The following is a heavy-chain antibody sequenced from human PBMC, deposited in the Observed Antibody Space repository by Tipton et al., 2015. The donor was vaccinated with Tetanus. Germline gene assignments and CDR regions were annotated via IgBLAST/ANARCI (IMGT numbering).Heavy chain of an antibody. CDR3: ARHGGRLAYYYYGMDV. CDR2: IYYSGST. CDR1: GGSISSSSYY. Sequence: PGLVKPSETLSLTCTVSGGSISSSSYYWGWIRQPPGKGLEWIGSIYYSGSTYYNPSLKSRVTISVDTSKNQFSLKVSSVTAADTAVYYCARHGGRLAYYYYGMDVWGQGTTVTVSS. V-gene: IGHV4-39*01. J-gene: IGHJ6*02. D-gene: IGHD3-16*01.